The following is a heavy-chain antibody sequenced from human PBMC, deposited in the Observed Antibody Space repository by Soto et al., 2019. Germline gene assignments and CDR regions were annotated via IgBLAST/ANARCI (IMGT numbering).Heavy chain of an antibody. CDR3: SKFGRCSPGYYFDY. V-gene: IGHV3-23*01. D-gene: IGHD3-3*01. J-gene: IGHJ4*02. CDR2: ISSGGGST. CDR1: GITFSSSD. Sequence: EVQLLESGGGLVQPGGSLRLSCAASGITFSSSDMSWVRQAPGKGLEWVSTISSGGGSTYYADSVKGRFTISRDNSKNTLHLQMNSLTDEETAIYYCSKFGRCSPGYYFDYWGQGSLVTVSS.